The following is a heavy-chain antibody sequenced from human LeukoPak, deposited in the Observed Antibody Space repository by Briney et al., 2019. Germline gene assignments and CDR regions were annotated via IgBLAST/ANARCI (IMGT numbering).Heavy chain of an antibody. Sequence: GGSLRLSCAASGFTFSSYGMHWVRQAPGKGLEWVAFIRYDGSNKYYADSVKGRFTISRDNSKNTLYLQMNSLRAEDTAVYYCARDLREYSSSSEEPYWGQGTLVTVSS. J-gene: IGHJ4*02. V-gene: IGHV3-30*02. CDR3: ARDLREYSSSSEEPY. CDR1: GFTFSSYG. D-gene: IGHD6-6*01. CDR2: IRYDGSNK.